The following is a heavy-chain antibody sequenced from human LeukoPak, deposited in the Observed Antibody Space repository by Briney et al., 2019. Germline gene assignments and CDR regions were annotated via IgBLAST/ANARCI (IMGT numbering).Heavy chain of an antibody. Sequence: SETPSLTCTVSGYSISSGYYWGWIRQPPGKGLEWIGSIYHSGSTYYNPSLKSRVTISVDTSKNQFSLKLSSVTAADTAVYYCARGRSEYYYYYMDAWGKGTTVTVSS. CDR2: IYHSGST. CDR1: GYSISSGYY. J-gene: IGHJ6*03. CDR3: ARGRSEYYYYYMDA. V-gene: IGHV4-38-2*02. D-gene: IGHD2-15*01.